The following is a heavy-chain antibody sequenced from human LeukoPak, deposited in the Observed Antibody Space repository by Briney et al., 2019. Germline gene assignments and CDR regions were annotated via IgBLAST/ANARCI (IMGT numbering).Heavy chain of an antibody. J-gene: IGHJ5*02. V-gene: IGHV3-11*04. D-gene: IGHD3-9*01. Sequence: GGSLRLSCAASGFTFSDYYMSWIRQAPGKGLEWVSYISSSGSTIYYADSVKGRFTISRDNAKNSLYLQMNSLRAEDTAVYYCASTPYYDILTGYYSYNWFDPWGQGTLVTVSS. CDR1: GFTFSDYY. CDR2: ISSSGSTI. CDR3: ASTPYYDILTGYYSYNWFDP.